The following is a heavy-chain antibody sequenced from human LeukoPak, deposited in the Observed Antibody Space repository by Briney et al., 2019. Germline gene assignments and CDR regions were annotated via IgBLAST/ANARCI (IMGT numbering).Heavy chain of an antibody. D-gene: IGHD3-22*01. CDR3: ARGHYYDSRGYYGEDY. CDR2: INHSGST. CDR1: GGFFSGYY. J-gene: IGHJ4*02. V-gene: IGHV4-34*01. Sequence: SETLSLTCAVYGGFFSGYYWSWVRQPPGKGLEWIGEINHSGSTNYNPSLKSRVTISVDTSKNQFSLKLSSVTAPDTAAYYCARGHYYDSRGYYGEDYWGQGTLVTVSS.